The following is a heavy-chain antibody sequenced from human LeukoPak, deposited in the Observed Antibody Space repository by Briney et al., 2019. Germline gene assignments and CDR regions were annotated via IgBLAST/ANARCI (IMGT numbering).Heavy chain of an antibody. D-gene: IGHD2-21*02. CDR1: GFTFDDYA. CDR3: ARETPYCGGDCYPPFYYGMDV. V-gene: IGHV3-9*01. CDR2: ISWNSGSI. Sequence: GRSLRLSCAASGFTFDDYAMHWVRQAPGKGLEWVSGISWNSGSIGYADSVKGRFTISRDNAKNSLYLQMNSLRAGDTAVYYCARETPYCGGDCYPPFYYGMDVWGKGTTVTVSS. J-gene: IGHJ6*04.